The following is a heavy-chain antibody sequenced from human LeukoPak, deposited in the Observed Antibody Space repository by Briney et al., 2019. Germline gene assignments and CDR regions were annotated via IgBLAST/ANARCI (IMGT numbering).Heavy chain of an antibody. CDR3: ARGRQDVTMIVVVMTAVSYYLDV. CDR2: MNPSGST. Sequence: SETLSLTCAVYGGSFSGYYWTWIRQTPEKGLEWIGEMNPSGSTNYNPSLKSRVTISVDTSKNQLSLGLSSVTAADTAVYYCARGRQDVTMIVVVMTAVSYYLDVWGKGTTVTVS. D-gene: IGHD3-22*01. CDR1: GGSFSGYY. J-gene: IGHJ6*03. V-gene: IGHV4-34*01.